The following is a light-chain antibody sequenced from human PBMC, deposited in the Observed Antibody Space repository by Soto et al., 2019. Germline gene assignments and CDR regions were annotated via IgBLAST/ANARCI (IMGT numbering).Light chain of an antibody. V-gene: IGKV3-20*01. CDR1: QSISSSY. J-gene: IGKJ1*01. CDR3: QKYGSSGSWT. CDR2: GAS. Sequence: VLTQSPGTLSLSPGERATLSCRASQSISSSYLAWYQQKPGQAPRLFIYGASSRATGIPDRFSGSGSGTDFTLTISRLEPEDFAVYYCQKYGSSGSWTFGQGTKVEIK.